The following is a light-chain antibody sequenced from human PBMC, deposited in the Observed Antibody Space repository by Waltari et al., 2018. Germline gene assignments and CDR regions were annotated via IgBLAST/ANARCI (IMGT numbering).Light chain of an antibody. CDR2: DVT. Sequence: HSALTQPPSASGSPGQSVTISCTGTSADVGGYDYVSWYQQHPGKVPKLIIYDVTKRPSGVPPRVSASKSGNSASLTVSGLQAEDEADYYCSSHAGNNLWIFGGGTKVTVL. CDR3: SSHAGNNLWI. J-gene: IGLJ2*01. CDR1: SADVGGYDY. V-gene: IGLV2-8*01.